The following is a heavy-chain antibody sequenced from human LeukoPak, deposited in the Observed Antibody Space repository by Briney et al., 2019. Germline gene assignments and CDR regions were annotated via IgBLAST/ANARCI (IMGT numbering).Heavy chain of an antibody. V-gene: IGHV4-30-2*01. J-gene: IGHJ4*02. CDR3: ARAAGTLPGYFDY. Sequence: SETLSLTCTVSGGSISSGGYYWSWIRQPPGKGLEWIGYIYHSGSTYYNPSLKSRVTISVDRSKNQFSLKLSSVTAADTAVYYCARAAGTLPGYFDYWGQGTLVTVSS. CDR1: GGSISSGGYY. D-gene: IGHD1-7*01. CDR2: IYHSGST.